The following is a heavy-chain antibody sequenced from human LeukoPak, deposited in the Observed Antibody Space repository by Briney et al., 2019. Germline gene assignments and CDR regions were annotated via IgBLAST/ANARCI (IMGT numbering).Heavy chain of an antibody. CDR2: INPNSGGT. D-gene: IGHD6-19*01. V-gene: IGHV1-2*04. Sequence: ASVKVSCKASGYTFTGYYMHWVRQAPGQGLEWMGWINPNSGGTNYAQKFQGWVTMTRDTSISTAYMELSRLRSDDTAVYYCARGGVGGWALSFDYWGQGTLVTVSS. CDR3: ARGGVGGWALSFDY. J-gene: IGHJ4*02. CDR1: GYTFTGYY.